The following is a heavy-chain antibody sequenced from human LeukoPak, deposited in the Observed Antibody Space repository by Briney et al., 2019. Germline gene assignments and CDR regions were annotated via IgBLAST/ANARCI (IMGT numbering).Heavy chain of an antibody. V-gene: IGHV4-4*07. CDR1: GGSINEYF. CDR3: ARERSESPGSGYDMDA. D-gene: IGHD3-10*01. Sequence: SETLSLTCTVSGGSINEYFYNWVRQAAGKGLEWVGRIFTNGHIDHNPSLKSRVAMSIDTSKNQISLQLNSLTAADTAVYFCARERSESPGSGYDMDAWGKGTPVIVSS. J-gene: IGHJ6*03. CDR2: IFTNGHI.